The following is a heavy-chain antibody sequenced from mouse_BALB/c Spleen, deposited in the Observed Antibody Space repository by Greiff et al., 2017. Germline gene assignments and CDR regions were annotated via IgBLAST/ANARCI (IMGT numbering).Heavy chain of an antibody. CDR3: ARREDWDGIDY. Sequence: QVQLKQSGAELVRPGSSVKISCKASGYAFSSYWMNWVKQRPGQGLEWIGQIYPGDGDTNYNGKFKGKATLTADKSSSTAYMQLSSLTSEDSAVYFCARREDWDGIDYWGQGTTLTVSS. CDR2: IYPGDGDT. V-gene: IGHV1-80*01. D-gene: IGHD4-1*01. CDR1: GYAFSSYW. J-gene: IGHJ2*01.